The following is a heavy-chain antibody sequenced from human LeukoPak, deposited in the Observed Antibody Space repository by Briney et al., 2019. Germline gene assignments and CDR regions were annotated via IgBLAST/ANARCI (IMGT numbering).Heavy chain of an antibody. CDR1: GFIFSDYY. CDR3: ARGQLTGDDELFDY. CDR2: ISNRNSII. Sequence: GGSLRLSCAASGFIFSDYYMGWIRQAPGKGLEWDSYISNRNSIIYYADSVKGRFTISRDNAKNSLYLQVNSLRAEDTAVYYCARGQLTGDDELFDYWGQGTLVTVSS. D-gene: IGHD7-27*01. J-gene: IGHJ4*02. V-gene: IGHV3-11*04.